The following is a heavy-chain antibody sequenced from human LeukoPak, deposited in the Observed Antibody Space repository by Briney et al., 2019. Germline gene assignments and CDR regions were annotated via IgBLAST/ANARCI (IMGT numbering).Heavy chain of an antibody. CDR1: GGSISGYF. CDR2: IYSSGSY. CDR3: AREPTSGREPTSGRPLDY. J-gene: IGHJ4*02. Sequence: SETLSLTCTGSGGSISGYFWTWIRQPAGKGLEWIGRIYSSGSYNYNPSLKSRVTMSLDTSKNHFSLNLTSVTAADTAVYYCAREPTSGREPTSGRPLDYWGQGTLVAVSS. D-gene: IGHD5-12*01. V-gene: IGHV4-4*07.